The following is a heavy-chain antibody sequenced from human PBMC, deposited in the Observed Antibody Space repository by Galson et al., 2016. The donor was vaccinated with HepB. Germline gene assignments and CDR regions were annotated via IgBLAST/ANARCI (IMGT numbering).Heavy chain of an antibody. D-gene: IGHD1-7*01. CDR1: GXTFSTYX. J-gene: IGHJ3*01. V-gene: IGHV3-7*01. CDR3: AKWNCSADL. Sequence: RLSCAASGXTFSTYXXNWVRXAPGKGLEXXXNLNQDGXXXYYADSVRGRFTISRDNAKESVYLQMNSLRAEXTAVSYCAKWNCSADLWGQGTVVTVSS. CDR2: LNQDGXXX.